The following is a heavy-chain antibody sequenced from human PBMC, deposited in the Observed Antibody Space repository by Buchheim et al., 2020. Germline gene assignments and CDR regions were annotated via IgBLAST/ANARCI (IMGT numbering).Heavy chain of an antibody. CDR1: GFTFNNAW. J-gene: IGHJ4*02. CDR3: TPDQMTRSYCESTTY. V-gene: IGHV3-15*01. CDR2: IKSKTDGGTR. D-gene: IGHD1-26*01. Sequence: EVQLVESGGGLVKPGGSLRLSCAASGFTFNNAWMSWVRQAPGKGLEWVGRIKSKTDGGTRDYAAPVKGRFSISRDDSKSTLYVQMNSLKTEDTAVYYCTPDQMTRSYCESTTYWGQGTL.